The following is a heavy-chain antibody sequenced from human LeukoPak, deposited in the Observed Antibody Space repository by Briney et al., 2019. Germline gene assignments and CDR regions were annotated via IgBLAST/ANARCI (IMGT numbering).Heavy chain of an antibody. Sequence: GGSLRLSCAASGFTFSTYAMSWVRQAPGQGLEWVSTISGSGSTIYYADSVKGRFTISRDNAKNSLYLQMNSLRAEDTAVYYCAELGITMIGGVWGKGTTVTISS. J-gene: IGHJ6*04. D-gene: IGHD3-10*02. CDR1: GFTFSTYA. CDR2: ISGSGSTI. V-gene: IGHV3-23*01. CDR3: AELGITMIGGV.